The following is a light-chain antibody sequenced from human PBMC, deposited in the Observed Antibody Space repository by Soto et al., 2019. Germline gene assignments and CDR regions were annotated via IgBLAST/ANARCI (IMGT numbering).Light chain of an antibody. CDR1: QSVSSW. J-gene: IGKJ1*01. V-gene: IGKV1-5*03. Sequence: TQSPGTLSLSPGERGTLSCRASQSVSSWLAWYQQKPGKAPTLLIHTASTLQSGVPSRFSGSGSGTDFTLIISSLQPDDFATYFCQQYNTYRTFGQGTKVEIK. CDR3: QQYNTYRT. CDR2: TAS.